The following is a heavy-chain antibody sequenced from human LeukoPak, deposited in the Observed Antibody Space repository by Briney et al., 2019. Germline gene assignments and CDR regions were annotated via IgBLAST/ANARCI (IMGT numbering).Heavy chain of an antibody. V-gene: IGHV3-23*01. CDR3: VKGDRVAAKYCSSTSCVYNWFDP. CDR1: GFTFSSYA. D-gene: IGHD2-2*01. Sequence: GGSLRLSCAASGFTFSSYAMSWVRQAPGKGLEWVSAISGSGGSTYYADSVKGRFTISRDNSKNTLYLQMNSLRAEDTAVYYCVKGDRVAAKYCSSTSCVYNWFDPWGQGTLVTVSS. J-gene: IGHJ5*02. CDR2: ISGSGGST.